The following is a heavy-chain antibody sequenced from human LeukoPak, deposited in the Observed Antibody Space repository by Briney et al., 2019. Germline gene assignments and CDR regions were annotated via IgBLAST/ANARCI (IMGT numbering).Heavy chain of an antibody. CDR1: GGSISSYY. CDR3: ARHTPGVRVAAAGSPYWYFDL. CDR2: IYYSGST. D-gene: IGHD6-13*01. J-gene: IGHJ2*01. V-gene: IGHV4-59*08. Sequence: SETLSLTCTVSGGSISSYYWSWIRQPPGKGLEWIGYIYYSGSTNYNPSPKSRVTISVDTSKNQFSLKLSSVTAADTAVYYCARHTPGVRVAAAGSPYWYFDLWGRGTLVTVSS.